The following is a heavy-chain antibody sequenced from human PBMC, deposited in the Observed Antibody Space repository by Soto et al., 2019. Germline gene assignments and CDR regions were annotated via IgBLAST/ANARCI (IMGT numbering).Heavy chain of an antibody. D-gene: IGHD3-3*02. Sequence: GASVKVSCKASGYTFTSCYMQWVRQAPGQGLEWMGIINPSGGSTSYAQNFQGRVTISADESTSTAYMELSSLRSDDTAVYYCARDKDRPQLGGNCYYILDVWGQGTAVTVSS. CDR1: GYTFTSCY. CDR2: INPSGGST. V-gene: IGHV1-46*01. CDR3: ARDKDRPQLGGNCYYILDV. J-gene: IGHJ6*02.